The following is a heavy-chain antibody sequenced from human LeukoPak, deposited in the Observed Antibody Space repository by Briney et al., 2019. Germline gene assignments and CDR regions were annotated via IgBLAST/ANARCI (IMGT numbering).Heavy chain of an antibody. CDR2: IIPILGIA. D-gene: IGHD4-23*01. J-gene: IGHJ4*02. CDR3: ARYYGGNSGGLDY. V-gene: IGHV1-69*04. Sequence: ASVKVSCKASGGTFSSYAISWVRQAPGQGLEWMGRIIPILGIANYAQKFQRRVTITADKSTSTAYMELSSLRSEDTAVYYCARYYGGNSGGLDYWGQGTLVTVSS. CDR1: GGTFSSYA.